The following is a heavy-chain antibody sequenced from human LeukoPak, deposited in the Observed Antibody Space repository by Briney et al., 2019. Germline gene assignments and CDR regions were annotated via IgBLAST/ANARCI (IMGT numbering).Heavy chain of an antibody. Sequence: GGSLRLSCTASGFTFGDYAMSWVRQAPGKGLEWVGFIRSKAYGGTTEYAASVKGRFTISRDDSKSIAYLQMNSLKTEDTAVYYCTRGLMSLEAFDIWGQGTMVTVSS. D-gene: IGHD5/OR15-5a*01. CDR3: TRGLMSLEAFDI. J-gene: IGHJ3*02. CDR2: IRSKAYGGTT. CDR1: GFTFGDYA. V-gene: IGHV3-49*04.